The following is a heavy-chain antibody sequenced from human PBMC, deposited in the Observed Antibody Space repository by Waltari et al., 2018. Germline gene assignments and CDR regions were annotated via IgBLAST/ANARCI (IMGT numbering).Heavy chain of an antibody. CDR3: ATYIGASVGTAAFDV. D-gene: IGHD5-12*01. Sequence: VWIRQPPGQGREWIGTISYNGATYSSPSLRGRLTLSRDTTMNQLSLKLGSVTAADTAVYYCATYIGASVGTAAFDVWGQGTMVTVSS. CDR2: ISYNGAT. J-gene: IGHJ3*01. V-gene: IGHV4-39*01.